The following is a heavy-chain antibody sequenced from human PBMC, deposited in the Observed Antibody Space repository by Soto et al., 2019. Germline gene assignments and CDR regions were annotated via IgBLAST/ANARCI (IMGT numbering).Heavy chain of an antibody. CDR2: IIPILGIA. CDR1: GGTFSSYT. D-gene: IGHD6-6*01. V-gene: IGHV1-69*02. Sequence: QVQLVQSGAEVKKPGSSVKVSCKASGGTFSSYTISWVRQAPGQGLEWMGRIIPILGIANYAQKFQGRVTITADKSTSTAYMELSSLRSEDTAVYYCARGRGARTTLVLPSSYFDYWGQGTLVSVSS. CDR3: ARGRGARTTLVLPSSYFDY. J-gene: IGHJ4*02.